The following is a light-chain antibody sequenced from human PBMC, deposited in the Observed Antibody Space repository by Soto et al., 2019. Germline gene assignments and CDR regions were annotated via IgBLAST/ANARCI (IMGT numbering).Light chain of an antibody. CDR2: GAS. J-gene: IGKJ1*01. CDR1: QSISSN. V-gene: IGKV3-15*01. CDR3: QQYNNWPWT. Sequence: EIVMTQSPATLSVSPGEGATLSCRASQSISSNLAWYQQKPGQAPRLLITGASTRATGIAARISGSGSGTEFTLTINSLQSEDFAVYYCQQYNNWPWTFGQGTKVEI.